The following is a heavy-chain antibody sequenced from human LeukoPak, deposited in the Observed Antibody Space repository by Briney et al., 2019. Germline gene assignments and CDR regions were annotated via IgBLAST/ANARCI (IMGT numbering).Heavy chain of an antibody. J-gene: IGHJ4*02. CDR2: INSDGSGT. V-gene: IGHV3-74*01. CDR1: GFTFSSYW. D-gene: IGHD3-10*01. Sequence: GGSLRLSCAASGFTFSSYWMHWVRQAPEKGLVWVSDINSDGSGTSDADSVKGRFTISRDNAKNTLYLQMNSLRAEDTAVYYCARDWEFDKFDYWGQGTLVTVSS. CDR3: ARDWEFDKFDY.